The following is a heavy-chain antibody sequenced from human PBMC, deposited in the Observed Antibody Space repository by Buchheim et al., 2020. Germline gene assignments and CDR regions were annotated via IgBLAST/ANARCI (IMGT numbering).Heavy chain of an antibody. J-gene: IGHJ5*02. V-gene: IGHV4-30-4*01. CDR1: GGSFSSGDYY. CDR3: AREERCSGGSCKRFDP. D-gene: IGHD2-15*01. CDR2: IYYSGST. Sequence: QVQLQESGPGLVKPSQTLSLTCTVSGGSFSSGDYYWSWIRQPPGKGLEWIGYIYYSGSTYYNPSLKSRVTISVDTSKNQFSLKLSSVTAADTAMYYCAREERCSGGSCKRFDPWGQGTL.